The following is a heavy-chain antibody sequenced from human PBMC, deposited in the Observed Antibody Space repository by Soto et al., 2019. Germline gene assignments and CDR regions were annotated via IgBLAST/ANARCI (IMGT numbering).Heavy chain of an antibody. CDR1: GLSLSTTGVG. J-gene: IGHJ6*02. V-gene: IGHV2-5*02. Sequence: QITLKESGPTLVKPTQTLTLTCTFSGLSLSTTGVGVGWIRQPPGKALEWLALIYWDDDKRYSPSLKSRLTITKDTSKNQVVITMTSMDPVDTATYYCVQSRCGGDCLQSYSSHSYYGLDVWGQGTTVTVSS. CDR3: VQSRCGGDCLQSYSSHSYYGLDV. D-gene: IGHD2-21*02. CDR2: IYWDDDK.